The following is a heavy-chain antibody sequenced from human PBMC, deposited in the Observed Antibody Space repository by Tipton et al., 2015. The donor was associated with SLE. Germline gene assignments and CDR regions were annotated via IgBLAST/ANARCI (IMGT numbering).Heavy chain of an antibody. CDR3: AREPHNSSGFDY. J-gene: IGHJ4*02. CDR1: GFTFSSYS. D-gene: IGHD6-19*01. Sequence: SLRLSCAASGFTFSSYSLNWVRQAPGKGLEWVSSISSSSSYKYYADSVKGRFTISRDNAKNSLYLQMNSLRAEDTAVYYCAREPHNSSGFDYWGQGTLVTVSS. V-gene: IGHV3-21*01. CDR2: ISSSSSYK.